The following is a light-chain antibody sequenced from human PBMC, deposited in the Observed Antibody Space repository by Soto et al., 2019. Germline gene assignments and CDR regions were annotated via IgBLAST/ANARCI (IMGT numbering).Light chain of an antibody. CDR2: RTY. V-gene: IGLV1-47*01. J-gene: IGLJ2*01. Sequence: QTVVTQPPSVSGTPGQRVTISCSGSSSNIGSNYVYWYQHLPGAAPKLLIYRTYQRPSGVPDRFSGSKSGASASLAISGLRSDDEADYYCAAWDASLSGVVFGGGTKLTVL. CDR3: AAWDASLSGVV. CDR1: SSNIGSNY.